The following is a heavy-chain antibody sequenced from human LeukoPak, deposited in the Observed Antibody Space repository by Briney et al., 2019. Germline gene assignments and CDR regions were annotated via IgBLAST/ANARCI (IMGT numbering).Heavy chain of an antibody. CDR1: GYSFTTYW. V-gene: IGHV5-10-1*01. D-gene: IGHD5-12*01. Sequence: PGESLRISCQGSGYSFTTYWITWVRQMPGKGLEWMGRIDPSDSYTNYSPSFQGHFTISADKSISTAYLQWSSLKAPDTAMYYRTRQRSGRPPDFWGQGTLVTVSS. CDR3: TRQRSGRPPDF. J-gene: IGHJ4*02. CDR2: IDPSDSYT.